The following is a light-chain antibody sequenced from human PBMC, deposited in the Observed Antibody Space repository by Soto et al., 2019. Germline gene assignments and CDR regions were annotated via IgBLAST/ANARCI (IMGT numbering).Light chain of an antibody. CDR3: QQYGPPALT. CDR2: GTS. Sequence: EIVLTQSPGTLSLSPGERATLSCRASQSVSSSYLVWYQQRPGQPPRLLIYGTSNRAAGIPDRFTGTGSGTDFTLTIYRLEPEDSAVYYCQQYGPPALTFGGGTKV. CDR1: QSVSSSY. J-gene: IGKJ4*01. V-gene: IGKV3-20*01.